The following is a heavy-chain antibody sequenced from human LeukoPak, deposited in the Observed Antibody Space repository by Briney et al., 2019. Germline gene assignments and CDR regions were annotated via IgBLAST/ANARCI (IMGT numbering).Heavy chain of an antibody. J-gene: IGHJ6*02. D-gene: IGHD6-13*01. CDR2: IYYSGST. CDR3: AKNPLEGQHQVYGMDV. V-gene: IGHV4-39*07. CDR1: GGSISSSSYY. Sequence: SETLSLTCTVSGGSISSSSYYWGWIRQPPGKGLEWIGSIYYSGSTYYNPSLKSRVTISVDTSKNQFSLKLSSVTAADTAVYYCAKNPLEGQHQVYGMDVWGQGTSVIVSS.